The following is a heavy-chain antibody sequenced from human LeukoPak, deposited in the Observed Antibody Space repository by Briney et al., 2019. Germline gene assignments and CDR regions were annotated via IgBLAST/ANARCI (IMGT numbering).Heavy chain of an antibody. J-gene: IGHJ1*01. V-gene: IGHV3-23*01. D-gene: IGHD1-1*01. CDR3: AKAELNWNDEYFQH. Sequence: GASLRLSCAASGFTFSSYAMSWVRQAPGRGLEWVSAISGSGGSTYYADSVKGRFTISRDNSKNTLYLQMNSLRAEDTAVYYCAKAELNWNDEYFQHWGQGTLVTVSS. CDR2: ISGSGGST. CDR1: GFTFSSYA.